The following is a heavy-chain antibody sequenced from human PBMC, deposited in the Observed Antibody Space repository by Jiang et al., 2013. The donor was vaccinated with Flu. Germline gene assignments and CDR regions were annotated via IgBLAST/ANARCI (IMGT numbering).Heavy chain of an antibody. V-gene: IGHV1-69*04. D-gene: IGHD1-20*01. CDR1: GGTFSSYA. J-gene: IGHJ3*02. CDR2: IIPILGIA. Sequence: SVKVSCKASGGTFSSYAISWVRQAPGQGLEWMGRIIPILGIANYAQKFQGRVTITADKSTSTAYMELSSLRSEDTAVYYCARALGITGTADAFDIWGQGTMVTVSS. CDR3: ARALGITGTADAFDI.